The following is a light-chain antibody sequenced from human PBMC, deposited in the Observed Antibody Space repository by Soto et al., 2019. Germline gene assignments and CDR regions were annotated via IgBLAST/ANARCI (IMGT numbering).Light chain of an antibody. CDR2: KAS. CDR3: QQYNGYST. Sequence: DIQMTQSPPSLSASVGDRVIITCQASQSISSSLAWYQQKPGKAPKLLIYKASILETGVPSRFSGSGSGADFTLTISSLQPGDFATYYCQQYNGYSTFGQGTKVDIK. V-gene: IGKV1-5*03. CDR1: QSISSS. J-gene: IGKJ1*01.